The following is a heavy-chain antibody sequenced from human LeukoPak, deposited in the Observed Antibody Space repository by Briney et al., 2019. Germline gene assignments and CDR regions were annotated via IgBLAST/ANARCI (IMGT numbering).Heavy chain of an antibody. CDR3: GRESIKGGYYFDY. CDR1: GFTFSSYA. D-gene: IGHD6-6*01. V-gene: IGHV3-21*01. Sequence: GGSLRLSCAASGFTFSSYAMSWVRQAPGKGLEWVSSISSSSSYIYYADSVKGRFTISRDNAKNSLYLQMNSLRAEDTAVYYCGRESIKGGYYFDYWGQGTLVTVSS. CDR2: ISSSSSYI. J-gene: IGHJ4*02.